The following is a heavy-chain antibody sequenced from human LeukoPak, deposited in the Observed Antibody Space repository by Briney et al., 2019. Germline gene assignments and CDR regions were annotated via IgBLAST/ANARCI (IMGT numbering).Heavy chain of an antibody. Sequence: GGFLRLSCTVSGFTVTSTHMDWVRQAPGKGPEWVALIYDDGGTVYADSVKGRFTISRDNSKNMVYLQMNSLRPEDSAVYYCARDRAGRRSSWVEFDLWGQGTLVTVSS. J-gene: IGHJ5*02. D-gene: IGHD3-10*01. CDR1: GFTVTSTH. V-gene: IGHV3-53*05. CDR2: IYDDGGT. CDR3: ARDRAGRRSSWVEFDL.